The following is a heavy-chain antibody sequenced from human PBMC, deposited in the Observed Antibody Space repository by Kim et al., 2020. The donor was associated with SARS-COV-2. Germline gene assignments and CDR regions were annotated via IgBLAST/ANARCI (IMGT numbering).Heavy chain of an antibody. CDR2: ISGIAGST. Sequence: GGSLRLSCVVSGFDFSSDPMSGVRRAPGKGLEWVSAISGIAGSTYYAASVKGRFTISRDLSQNTLYLQMNSLTAEDAADHYCAKGFPAQPPYYFVHWGPGALVTVSS. J-gene: IGHJ4*02. CDR3: AKGFPAQPPYYFVH. D-gene: IGHD3-10*01. CDR1: GFDFSSDP. V-gene: IGHV3-23*01.